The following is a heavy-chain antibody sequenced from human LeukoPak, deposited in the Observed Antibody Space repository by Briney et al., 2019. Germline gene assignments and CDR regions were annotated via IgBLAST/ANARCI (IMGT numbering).Heavy chain of an antibody. CDR2: INPNSGGT. V-gene: IGHV1-2*02. J-gene: IGHJ3*02. CDR3: ARSSGSYYGAFDI. CDR1: GYTFTGYY. Sequence: GASVKVSCKASGYTFTGYYMHWVRQAPGQGLEWMGWINPNSGGTNYAQKFQGRVTMTRDTSISTAYMELSRLRSDETAVYYCARSSGSYYGAFDIWGQGTMVTVSS. D-gene: IGHD1-26*01.